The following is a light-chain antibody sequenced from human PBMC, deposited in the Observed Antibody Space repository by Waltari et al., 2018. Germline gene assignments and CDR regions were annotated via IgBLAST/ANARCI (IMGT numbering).Light chain of an antibody. J-gene: IGKJ5*01. CDR3: QQYDNWPPLT. CDR2: GVS. Sequence: EIVMTQSPATLSVSPGERATLSCRASQSFRSTYLAWYQQKPGQAPRLLIYGVSTRATGIPARFSGSGFGTEFTLTISSVQAEDFAVYYCQQYDNWPPLTFGQGTRLEIK. CDR1: QSFRSTY. V-gene: IGKV3-15*01.